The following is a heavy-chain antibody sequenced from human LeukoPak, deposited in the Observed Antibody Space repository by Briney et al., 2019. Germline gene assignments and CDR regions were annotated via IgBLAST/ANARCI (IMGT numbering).Heavy chain of an antibody. CDR1: GGSISSGDYY. J-gene: IGHJ6*02. V-gene: IGHV4-30-4*01. CDR2: IYYSGST. D-gene: IGHD3-22*01. Sequence: PSETLSLTCTVSGGSISSGDYYWSWIRQPPGKGLEWIGYIYYSGSTYYNPSLKSRVTISVDTSKNQFSLKLSSVTAADTAVYYCASSGYYEIYYYGMDVWGQGTTVTVSS. CDR3: ASSGYYEIYYYGMDV.